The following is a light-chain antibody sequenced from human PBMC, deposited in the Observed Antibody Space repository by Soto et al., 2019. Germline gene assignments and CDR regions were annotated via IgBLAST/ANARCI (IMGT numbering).Light chain of an antibody. V-gene: IGKV1-39*01. CDR3: PQSYSTPPP. J-gene: IGKJ4*01. Sequence: VQMTQSPSSLSASVGDRVTITCRASQSISSYLNWYQQKPGKAPKLLIYAASSLQSGVPSRFSGRGSGKDFPLPIRSFQPENFATYYCPQSYSTPPPFGGGTKG. CDR1: QSISSY. CDR2: AAS.